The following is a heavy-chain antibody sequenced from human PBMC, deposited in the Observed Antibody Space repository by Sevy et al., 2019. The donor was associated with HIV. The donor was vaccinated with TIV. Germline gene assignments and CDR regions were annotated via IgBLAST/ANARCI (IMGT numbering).Heavy chain of an antibody. D-gene: IGHD2-2*01. Sequence: GGSLRLSCAASGFTFSSYWMHWVRQAPGKGLVWVSRINSDGSSTSYADSVKGRFTISRDNAKNTLYLQMNSLRAEDTAVYYCDRGELYCSSTSCYYYYGMDVWGQGTTVTVSS. V-gene: IGHV3-74*01. CDR1: GFTFSSYW. CDR3: DRGELYCSSTSCYYYYGMDV. CDR2: INSDGSST. J-gene: IGHJ6*02.